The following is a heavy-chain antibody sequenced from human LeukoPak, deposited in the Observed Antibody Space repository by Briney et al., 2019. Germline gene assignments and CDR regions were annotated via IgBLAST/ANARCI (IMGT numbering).Heavy chain of an antibody. V-gene: IGHV3-7*03. Sequence: PGGSLRLSCAASGFTFSTYWMNWVRQAPGKGLEWVANIKQDGSEKYYVDSVMGRFTLSRDSAKNSLYLQMNSLRAEDTAVYYCARAEWSNWYFDLWGRGTLVTVSS. J-gene: IGHJ2*01. CDR1: GFTFSTYW. D-gene: IGHD3-3*01. CDR3: ARAEWSNWYFDL. CDR2: IKQDGSEK.